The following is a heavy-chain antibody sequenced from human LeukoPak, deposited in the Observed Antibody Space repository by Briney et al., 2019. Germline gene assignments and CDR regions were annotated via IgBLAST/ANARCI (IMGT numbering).Heavy chain of an antibody. D-gene: IGHD3-22*01. J-gene: IGHJ5*02. CDR3: AREGDSSGYQQNWFDP. CDR2: INPNSGGT. V-gene: IGHV1-2*02. CDR1: GYTFTGYY. Sequence: ASVKVSCKASGYTFTGYYMHWVRQAPGQGLEWMGWINPNSGGTNYAQKFQGRVTMTRDTSISTAYMELSRLRSDDTAVYYCAREGDSSGYQQNWFDPWGQGTLVTVSS.